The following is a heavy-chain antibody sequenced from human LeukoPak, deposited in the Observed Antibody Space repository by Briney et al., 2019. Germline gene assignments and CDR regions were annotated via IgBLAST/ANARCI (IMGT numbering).Heavy chain of an antibody. J-gene: IGHJ4*02. CDR3: ARRGIAAAGYDY. D-gene: IGHD6-13*01. CDR1: GGSMSNYY. Sequence: PSETLSLTCSVSGGSMSNYYWTWIRQPPGKGLEWIGYIYYSGTTNYNPSLKSRVTILVDTSKNQFSLNLSSVTAADTAVYYCARRGIAAAGYDYWGQGTLVTVSS. V-gene: IGHV4-59*08. CDR2: IYYSGTT.